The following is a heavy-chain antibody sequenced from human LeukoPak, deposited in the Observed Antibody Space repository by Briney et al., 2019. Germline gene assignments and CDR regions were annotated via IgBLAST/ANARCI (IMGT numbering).Heavy chain of an antibody. V-gene: IGHV1-3*01. Sequence: GASVKVSCKASGYTFTDYAINWVRQAPGQRLEWMGWINAGNGNTKYSQKSQGRVTITRDTSASTAYMELSSLTSEDTAVYYCARGRWSATTATYYLDFWGQGTLVTVSS. D-gene: IGHD5-24*01. CDR3: ARGRWSATTATYYLDF. J-gene: IGHJ4*02. CDR1: GYTFTDYA. CDR2: INAGNGNT.